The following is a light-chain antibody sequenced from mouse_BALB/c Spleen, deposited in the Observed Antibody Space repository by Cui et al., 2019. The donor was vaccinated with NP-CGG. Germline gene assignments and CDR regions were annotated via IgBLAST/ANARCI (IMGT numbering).Light chain of an antibody. CDR2: GTN. J-gene: IGLJ1*01. CDR3: ALWYSNHWV. V-gene: IGLV1*01. CDR1: TGAVTTSNY. Sequence: QTVLCQKSVLTTSPGETVTLTCRSSTGAVTTSNYANWVQEKPDHLFTGLIGGTNNRAPGVPARFSGSLIGDKAALTITGAQTEDEAIYFCALWYSNHWVFGGGTKLTVL.